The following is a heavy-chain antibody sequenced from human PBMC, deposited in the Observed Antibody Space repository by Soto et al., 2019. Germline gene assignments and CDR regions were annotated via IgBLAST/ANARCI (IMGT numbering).Heavy chain of an antibody. D-gene: IGHD1-26*01. CDR2: ITGGGVRT. Sequence: GGSLRLSCAASVFTFSSYAMSWVRQAPGKGLEWVSAITGGGVRTYYADSVKGRFTISRDNSKNTLYLQVNSLRAEGTAVYYCAKDVGASLPYYFDYWGQGTLVTVSS. CDR1: VFTFSSYA. V-gene: IGHV3-23*01. CDR3: AKDVGASLPYYFDY. J-gene: IGHJ4*02.